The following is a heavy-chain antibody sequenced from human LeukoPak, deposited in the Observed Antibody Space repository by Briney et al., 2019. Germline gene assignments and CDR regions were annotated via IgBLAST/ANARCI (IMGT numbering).Heavy chain of an antibody. CDR3: ATPNDAFNI. J-gene: IGHJ3*02. Sequence: SETLSLTCAVSGGSISNENWWSWVRQPPGKGLEWIGEIHYRGGTNYNPSLRSRVTISVDTSKNQFSLKMTSVTAADTAVYYCATPNDAFNIWGQGTMVTVSS. V-gene: IGHV4-4*02. CDR2: IHYRGGT. CDR1: GGSISNENW.